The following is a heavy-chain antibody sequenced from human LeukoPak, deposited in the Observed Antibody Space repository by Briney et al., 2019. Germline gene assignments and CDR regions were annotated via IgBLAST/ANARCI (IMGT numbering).Heavy chain of an antibody. J-gene: IGHJ4*02. CDR2: INHSGST. CDR3: ARQSSHRRYDILTGYYMKRGYYFDY. V-gene: IGHV4-34*01. CDR1: GGSINSYY. D-gene: IGHD3-9*01. Sequence: SETLSLTCTVSGGSINSYYWSWIRQPPGKGLEWIGEINHSGSTNYNPSLKSRVTISVDTSKNQFSLKLSSVTAADTAVYYCARQSSHRRYDILTGYYMKRGYYFDYWGQGTLVTVSS.